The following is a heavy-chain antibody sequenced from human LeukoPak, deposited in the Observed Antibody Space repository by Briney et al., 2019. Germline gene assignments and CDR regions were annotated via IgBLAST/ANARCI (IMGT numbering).Heavy chain of an antibody. J-gene: IGHJ5*02. D-gene: IGHD4-11*01. CDR2: ISSITSTI. Sequence: PGGALRLSCAASGFTFSRYRMNWGSQAPGKGGEGVSYISSITSTIYYADSVKGRFTISRDNAKNSLYLQMNSLRAEDTAVYYCARVLPYDYINRFDRWGQGTLVTVSS. CDR3: ARVLPYDYINRFDR. V-gene: IGHV3-48*01. CDR1: GFTFSRYR.